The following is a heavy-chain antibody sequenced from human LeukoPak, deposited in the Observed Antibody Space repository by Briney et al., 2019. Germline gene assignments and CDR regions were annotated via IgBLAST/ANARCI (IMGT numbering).Heavy chain of an antibody. Sequence: GGSLRLSCAASGFTFSSYGMHWVRQAPGKGLEWVAVISYDRSNKYYVDSVKGRFTISRDNSKNTVYLQMNSLRAEDTAVYYCAGEGGTDYGDYLRYWGQGTLVTVSS. CDR1: GFTFSSYG. J-gene: IGHJ4*02. CDR3: AGEGGTDYGDYLRY. V-gene: IGHV3-30*03. CDR2: ISYDRSNK. D-gene: IGHD4-17*01.